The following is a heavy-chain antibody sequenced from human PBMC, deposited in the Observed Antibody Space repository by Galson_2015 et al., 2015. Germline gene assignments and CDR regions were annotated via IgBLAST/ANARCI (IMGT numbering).Heavy chain of an antibody. CDR1: GFTFSSYG. D-gene: IGHD2-15*01. CDR3: ARAVVVAATDYNWFDP. V-gene: IGHV3-33*01. J-gene: IGHJ5*02. Sequence: SLRLSCAASGFTFSSYGMHWVRQAPGKGLEWVAVIWYDGSNKYYADSVKGRFTISRDNSKNTLYLQMNSLRAEDTAVYYCARAVVVAATDYNWFDPWGQGTLVTVSS. CDR2: IWYDGSNK.